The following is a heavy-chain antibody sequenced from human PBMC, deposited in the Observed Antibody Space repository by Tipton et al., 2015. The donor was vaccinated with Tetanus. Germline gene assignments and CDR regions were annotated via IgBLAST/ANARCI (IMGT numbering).Heavy chain of an antibody. CDR3: ARANYEFPKKGPFDS. V-gene: IGHV4-61*01. Sequence: TLSLTCSVSGGSIRSDNYYWNWIRQPPGKGLKWLAYISYSGSTNSNYPLKSRITISQDKSKNQFSLKLTSATAADTAVYYCARANYEFPKKGPFDSWGQGALVIVSS. J-gene: IGHJ4*02. CDR1: GGSIRSDNYY. CDR2: ISYSGST. D-gene: IGHD3-3*01.